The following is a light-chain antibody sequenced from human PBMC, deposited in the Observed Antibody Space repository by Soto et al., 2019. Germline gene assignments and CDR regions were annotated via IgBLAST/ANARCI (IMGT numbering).Light chain of an antibody. Sequence: QSVLTQPASVSGSPGQSITISCTGTSSDIGHYAYVSWYQQHPGKAPKLMIYHVTYRPSGVSNRNSGSKSGNSASLTISGRQADYEADDYCCSLTTSLTYVFGSGTKLTVL. J-gene: IGLJ1*01. V-gene: IGLV2-14*03. CDR2: HVT. CDR3: CSLTTSLTYV. CDR1: SSDIGHYAY.